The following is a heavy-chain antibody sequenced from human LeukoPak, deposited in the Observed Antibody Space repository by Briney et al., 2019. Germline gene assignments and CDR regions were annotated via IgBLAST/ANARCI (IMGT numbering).Heavy chain of an antibody. V-gene: IGHV1-18*01. D-gene: IGHD3-16*01. CDR3: ARDGFRGPSDY. CDR2: INAYNGNT. J-gene: IGHJ4*02. CDR1: GYTFNSYS. Sequence: ASVTASFKASGYTFNSYSINWVRQAPGQGLEWMGSINAYNGNTNYAQKVQGRVTMTTDTSTSTAYMELRSLRSDDTALYYCARDGFRGPSDYWGQGTLVTVSS.